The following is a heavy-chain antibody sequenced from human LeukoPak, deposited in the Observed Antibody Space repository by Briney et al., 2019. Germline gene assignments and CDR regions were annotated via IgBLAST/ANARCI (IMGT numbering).Heavy chain of an antibody. J-gene: IGHJ4*02. CDR2: INTDGSST. V-gene: IGHV3-74*01. CDR3: ARGNEWAFDY. D-gene: IGHD1-26*01. Sequence: GGSLRLSCAAAGFTFSSYWMHWVRQAPGKGLVCVSRINTDGSSTIYADSVKGRFTISRDNAKNTLYLQMNSLRADDTAVYACARGNEWAFDYWAQGTLVTVSS. CDR1: GFTFSSYW.